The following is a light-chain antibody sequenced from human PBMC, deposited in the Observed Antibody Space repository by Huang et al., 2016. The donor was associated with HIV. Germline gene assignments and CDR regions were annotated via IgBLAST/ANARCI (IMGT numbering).Light chain of an antibody. CDR1: QSINTY. V-gene: IGKV1-39*01. J-gene: IGKJ1*01. Sequence: DIQMTQSPSSLSASVGDRVTITCRASQSINTYLNWFQQKPGKAPKVLISAASTLQSGVPSMCSGGGSGTHFTLTITSLQPEDFATYCRQQTYTGVTFGQGTKVEIK. CDR3: QQTYTGVT. CDR2: AAS.